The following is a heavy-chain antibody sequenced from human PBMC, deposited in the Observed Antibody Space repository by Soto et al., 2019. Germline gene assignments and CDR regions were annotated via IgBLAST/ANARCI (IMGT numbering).Heavy chain of an antibody. CDR1: GFTFSSYA. V-gene: IGHV3-30-3*01. Sequence: GGSLRLSCAASGFTFSSYAMHWVRQAPGKGLEWVAVISYDGSNKYYADSVKGRFTISRDNSKNTLYLQMNSLRAEDTAVYYCASQGTPQDSGSYCFYYWGQGTLVTVSS. J-gene: IGHJ4*02. CDR2: ISYDGSNK. D-gene: IGHD1-26*01. CDR3: ASQGTPQDSGSYCFYY.